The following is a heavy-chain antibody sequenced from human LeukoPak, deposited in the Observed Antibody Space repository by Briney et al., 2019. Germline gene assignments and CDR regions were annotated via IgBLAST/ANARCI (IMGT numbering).Heavy chain of an antibody. CDR1: GYTFTGYY. D-gene: IGHD6-19*01. J-gene: IGHJ4*02. CDR2: INSNSGST. Sequence: ASVKVSCKASGYTFTGYYMHWVRQAPGQGLEWMGWINSNSGSTSYAQNFQGRVTMTRDTSISTLYVELSSLRSDDTAVYYCARVRVYSSGWNLDYWGQGTLVTVSS. V-gene: IGHV1-2*02. CDR3: ARVRVYSSGWNLDY.